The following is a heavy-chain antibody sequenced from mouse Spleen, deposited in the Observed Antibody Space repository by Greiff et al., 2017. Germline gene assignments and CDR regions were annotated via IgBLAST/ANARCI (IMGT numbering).Heavy chain of an antibody. J-gene: IGHJ3*01. CDR3: TRRFAWFAY. Sequence: QVQLKESGAELVRPGASVTLSCKASGYTFTDYEMHWVKQTPVHGLEWIGAIDPETGGTAYNQKFKGKAILTADKSSSTAYMELRSLTSEDSAVYYCTRRFAWFAYWGQGTLVTVSA. V-gene: IGHV1-15*01. CDR1: GYTFTDYE. CDR2: IDPETGGT.